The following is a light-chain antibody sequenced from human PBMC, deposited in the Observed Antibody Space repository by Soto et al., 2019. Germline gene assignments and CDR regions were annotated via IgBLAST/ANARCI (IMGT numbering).Light chain of an antibody. J-gene: IGKJ4*01. CDR1: QNIDNY. CDR2: ATS. Sequence: DIQMTQSPSSLSASLGDRVTITCRASQNIDNYLNWYQQKPGKAPKLLIYATSTVQSGVPSRFSGSGSGTEFTLTISSLQAEDFATYFCQESYISPAVSFGGGTKVEIK. CDR3: QESYISPAVS. V-gene: IGKV1-39*01.